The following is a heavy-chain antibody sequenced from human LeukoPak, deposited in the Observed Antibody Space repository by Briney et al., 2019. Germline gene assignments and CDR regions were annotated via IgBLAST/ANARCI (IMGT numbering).Heavy chain of an antibody. Sequence: PSETLSLTCTVSGGSISSYYWNWIRQLPGKGLEWIGYIQYRDSTNYNPSLKSRVTISVDTYENQFSLKLSSVTGGQSAVYLCARRYYYGSSGYHFDYWGQGTLVTVSS. D-gene: IGHD3-22*01. CDR1: GGSISSYY. CDR3: ARRYYYGSSGYHFDY. J-gene: IGHJ4*02. CDR2: IQYRDST. V-gene: IGHV4-59*08.